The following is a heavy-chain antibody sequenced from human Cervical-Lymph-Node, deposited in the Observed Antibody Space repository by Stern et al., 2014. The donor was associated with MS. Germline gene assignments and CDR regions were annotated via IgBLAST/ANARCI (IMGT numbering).Heavy chain of an antibody. V-gene: IGHV1-46*01. CDR2: INPSCDSA. CDR1: GYSFTSHY. J-gene: IGHJ4*02. Sequence: QVQLVQSGAEVKKPGASVKVSCKASGYSFTSHYMHWVRQAPGQGLEWVGIINPSCDSASYAQKLQGRVTMTRDTSTSTVYMELSSLRSEDTAVYYCASGTGSKRPTGNYWGQGTLVTVSS. D-gene: IGHD3/OR15-3a*01. CDR3: ASGTGSKRPTGNY.